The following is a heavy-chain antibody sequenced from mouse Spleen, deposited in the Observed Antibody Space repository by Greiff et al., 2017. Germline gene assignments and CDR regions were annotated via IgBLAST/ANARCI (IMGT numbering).Heavy chain of an antibody. J-gene: IGHJ2*01. V-gene: IGHV1-69*01. Sequence: QVQLQQPGAELVMPGASVKLSCKASGYTFTSYWMHWVKQRPGQGLEWIGEIDPSDSYTNYNQKFKGKATLTVDKSSSTAYMQLSSLTSEDSAVYYCARVAGSFPSHWDLDYWGQGTTLTVSS. CDR2: IDPSDSYT. CDR3: ARVAGSFPSHWDLDY. CDR1: GYTFTSYW. D-gene: IGHD4-1*01.